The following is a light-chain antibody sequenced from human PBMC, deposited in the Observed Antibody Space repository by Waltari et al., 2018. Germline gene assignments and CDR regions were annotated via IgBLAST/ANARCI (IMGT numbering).Light chain of an antibody. CDR1: QSLLYSSYNDKNF. J-gene: IGKJ3*01. CDR2: WAS. CDR3: QQYYSTPFT. Sequence: DIVMTQSPDSLAVSLGERATMNCKSSQSLLYSSYNDKNFLAWYQHKPGQSPRLLIYWASTRESGVPDRFSGSGSGTDFTLTISSLQAEDVAVYYCQQYYSTPFTFGPGTKVDVK. V-gene: IGKV4-1*01.